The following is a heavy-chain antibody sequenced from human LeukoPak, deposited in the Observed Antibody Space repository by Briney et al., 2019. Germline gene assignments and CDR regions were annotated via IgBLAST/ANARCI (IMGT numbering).Heavy chain of an antibody. CDR1: GFTFSSYG. CDR2: IWYDGSNK. D-gene: IGHD2-21*02. Sequence: GGSLRLSCAASGFTFSSYGMHWVRQAPGKGLEWVAVIWYDGSNKYYADSVKGRFTISRDNSKNTLYLQMNSLRAEDTAVYYCAKDGGVTLSIAYCGGDCYNYFDYWGQGTLVTVSS. CDR3: AKDGGVTLSIAYCGGDCYNYFDY. J-gene: IGHJ4*02. V-gene: IGHV3-33*06.